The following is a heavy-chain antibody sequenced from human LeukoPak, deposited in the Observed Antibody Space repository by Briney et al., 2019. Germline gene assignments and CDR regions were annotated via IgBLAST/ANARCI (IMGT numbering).Heavy chain of an antibody. D-gene: IGHD6-13*01. J-gene: IGHJ4*02. Sequence: KPSETLSLTCTVSGGSISSYYWSWIRQPPGKGLEWIGYTYYSGSTNYNPSLKSRVTISVDTSKNQFSLKLSSVTAADTAVYYCARLYSSSLGRVFDYWGQGTLVTVSS. CDR3: ARLYSSSLGRVFDY. V-gene: IGHV4-59*01. CDR1: GGSISSYY. CDR2: TYYSGST.